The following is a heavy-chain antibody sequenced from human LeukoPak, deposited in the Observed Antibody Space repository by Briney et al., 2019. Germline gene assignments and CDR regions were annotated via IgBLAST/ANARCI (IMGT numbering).Heavy chain of an antibody. D-gene: IGHD1-26*01. CDR1: GFTFSDHY. CDR2: TRNKANSYTT. J-gene: IGHJ4*02. V-gene: IGHV3-72*01. CDR3: ARVGDSGSYYPY. Sequence: GGSLEHSCAASGFTFSDHYMDWVRQAPGKGLEWVGRTRNKANSYTTEYAASVKGRFTISRDDSKNSLYLQMNSLKTEDTAVYYCARVGDSGSYYPYWGQGTLVTVSS.